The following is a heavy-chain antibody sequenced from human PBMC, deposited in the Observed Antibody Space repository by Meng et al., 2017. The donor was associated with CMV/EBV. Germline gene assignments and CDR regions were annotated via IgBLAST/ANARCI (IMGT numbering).Heavy chain of an antibody. J-gene: IGHJ6*02. Sequence: SETLSLTCTVSGGSISSYYWSWIRQPPGKGLEWIGYIYYSGSTNYNPSLKSRVTISVDTSKDQFSLKLSSVTAADTAVYYCARDLMVYDVPYYYGMDVWGQGTTVTVSS. D-gene: IGHD2-8*01. CDR3: ARDLMVYDVPYYYGMDV. V-gene: IGHV4-59*01. CDR2: IYYSGST. CDR1: GGSISSYY.